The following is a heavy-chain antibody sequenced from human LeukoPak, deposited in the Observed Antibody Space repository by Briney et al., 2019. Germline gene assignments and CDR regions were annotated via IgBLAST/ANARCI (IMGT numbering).Heavy chain of an antibody. CDR2: ISSSGGAI. Sequence: PGGSLRLSCAASGFTFSSYSMDWVRQAPGKGREWISYISSSGGAIYYADSVKGRFTISRDNAKNSLYRQMTNLKDEDTAVYYCATVRSASHLGEWGQGTLVTVSS. D-gene: IGHD3-16*01. V-gene: IGHV3-48*02. CDR1: GFTFSSYS. J-gene: IGHJ4*02. CDR3: ATVRSASHLGE.